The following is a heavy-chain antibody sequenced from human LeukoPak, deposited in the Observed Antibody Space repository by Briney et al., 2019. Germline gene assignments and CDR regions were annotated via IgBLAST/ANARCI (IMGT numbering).Heavy chain of an antibody. D-gene: IGHD2-15*01. CDR2: ISSSGSTI. CDR1: GFTFSDYY. CDR3: ARGTSGCSGGSCYSKAYDY. J-gene: IGHJ4*02. Sequence: AGGSLRLSCAASGFTFSDYYMSWIRQAPGKGLEWVSYISSSGSTIYYADSVKGRFTISRDNAKNSLYLQMNSLRAEDTAVYYCARGTSGCSGGSCYSKAYDYWGQGTLVTVSS. V-gene: IGHV3-11*01.